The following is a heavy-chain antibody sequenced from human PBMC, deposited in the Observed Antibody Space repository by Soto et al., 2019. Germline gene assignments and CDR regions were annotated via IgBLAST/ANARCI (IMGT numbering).Heavy chain of an antibody. CDR1: GGSISSSSYY. CDR3: VRYREGTIDY. CDR2: IYYSGST. Sequence: PSETLSLTCTVSGGSISSSSYYWGWIRQPPGKGLEWIGSIYYSGSTYYNPSLKSRVTISVDTSKNQFSLKLSSVTAADTAVYYCVRYREGTIDYWGQGTLVTVSS. D-gene: IGHD1-26*01. J-gene: IGHJ4*02. V-gene: IGHV4-39*01.